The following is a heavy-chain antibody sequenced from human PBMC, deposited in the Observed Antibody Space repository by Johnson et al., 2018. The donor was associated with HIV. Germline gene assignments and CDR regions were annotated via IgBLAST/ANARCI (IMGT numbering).Heavy chain of an antibody. CDR1: GFTFSIYW. CDR2: ISYDGSNK. CDR3: ARSLGVVGAIGKGAFDI. D-gene: IGHD1-26*01. Sequence: QVQLVESGGGVVRPGGSLRLSCAASGFTFSIYWMTWVRQAPGKGLEWVAVISYDGSNKYYADSVKGRFTISRDNSKNTLYLQMNSLRAEDTAVYYVARSLGVVGAIGKGAFDIWGQGTMVTVSS. J-gene: IGHJ3*02. V-gene: IGHV3-30*03.